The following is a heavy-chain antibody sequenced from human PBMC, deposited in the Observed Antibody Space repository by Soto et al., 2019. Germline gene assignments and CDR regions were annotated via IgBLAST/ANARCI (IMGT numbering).Heavy chain of an antibody. CDR2: IYYSGST. J-gene: IGHJ4*02. V-gene: IGHV4-31*03. CDR3: ARNPSYSGYFDY. Sequence: PSETLSLTCTVSGGSISSGGYYWSWIRQHPGKGLEWIGYIYYSGSTYYNPSLKSRVTISVDTSKNQFSLKLSSVTAADTAVYYCARNPSYSGYFDYWGQGTLVPVSS. D-gene: IGHD1-26*01. CDR1: GGSISSGGYY.